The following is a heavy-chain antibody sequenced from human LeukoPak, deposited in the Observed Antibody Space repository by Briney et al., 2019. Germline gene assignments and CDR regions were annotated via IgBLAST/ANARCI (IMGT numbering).Heavy chain of an antibody. CDR1: GFTFSNAW. J-gene: IGHJ6*03. Sequence: GGSLRLSCAASGFTFSNAWMRWDRQAPGNGLEWVGRIKSKTHSGTTDYAAHVKDRFTITRDDSTNTLYLQINSLKTDDTAVYYCTTAFTYQLLSNFHMDVWGKGTTVTVSS. D-gene: IGHD2-2*01. CDR3: TTAFTYQLLSNFHMDV. CDR2: IKSKTHSGTT. V-gene: IGHV3-15*01.